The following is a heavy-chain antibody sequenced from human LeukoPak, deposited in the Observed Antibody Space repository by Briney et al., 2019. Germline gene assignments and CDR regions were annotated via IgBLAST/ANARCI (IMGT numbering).Heavy chain of an antibody. CDR2: ISAYNGNT. V-gene: IGHV1-18*01. CDR1: GYTFTSYG. J-gene: IGHJ4*02. Sequence: ASVKVSCKASGYTFTSYGISWVRQAPGQGLEWMGWISAYNGNTKYGQKFQGRVTMTRNTSISTAYMELSSLRSEDTAVYYCARAGGYCGRISCPYYFDYWGQGSLVAVSS. CDR3: ARAGGYCGRISCPYYFDY. D-gene: IGHD2-15*01.